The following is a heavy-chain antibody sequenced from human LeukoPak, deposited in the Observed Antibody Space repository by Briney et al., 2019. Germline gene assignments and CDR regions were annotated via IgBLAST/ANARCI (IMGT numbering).Heavy chain of an antibody. J-gene: IGHJ4*02. V-gene: IGHV4-59*01. D-gene: IGHD3-10*01. CDR2: IFHSGST. Sequence: SETLSLTCTVSGVSITSYYWSWIRQPPGKGLEWIGHIFHSGSTNYNPSLKSRVTISVDTSKNQFSLKLSSVTAADTAVYYCTRGIGSGSYWDWGQGTLVIVSS. CDR1: GVSITSYY. CDR3: TRGIGSGSYWD.